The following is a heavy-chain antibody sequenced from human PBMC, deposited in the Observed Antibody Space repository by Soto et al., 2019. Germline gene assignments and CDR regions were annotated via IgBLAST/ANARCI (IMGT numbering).Heavy chain of an antibody. J-gene: IGHJ4*02. CDR3: ARDVVVPAATTLDY. CDR2: ISAYNGNT. Sequence: ASVKVSCKASGYTFTSYGISWVRQAPGQGLEWMGWISAYNGNTNYAQKLQGRVTMTTDTSTSTAYMELRSLRSDDTAVYYCARDVVVPAATTLDYWVQGTLVTVSS. CDR1: GYTFTSYG. D-gene: IGHD2-2*01. V-gene: IGHV1-18*01.